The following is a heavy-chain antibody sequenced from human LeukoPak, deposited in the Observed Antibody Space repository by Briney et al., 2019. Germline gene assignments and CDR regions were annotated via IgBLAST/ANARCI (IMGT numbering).Heavy chain of an antibody. D-gene: IGHD3-10*01. J-gene: IGHJ4*02. CDR3: ARDVYYGSWSPRLDY. CDR1: GFTVSSNY. V-gene: IGHV3-66*01. Sequence: PGGSLRLSCAASGFTVSSNYMSWVRQAPGRGLEWVSVIYSGGSTYYADSVKGRFTISRENSKNTLYLQMNSLKAEDTAVYYCARDVYYGSWSPRLDYWGQGTLVTVSS. CDR2: IYSGGST.